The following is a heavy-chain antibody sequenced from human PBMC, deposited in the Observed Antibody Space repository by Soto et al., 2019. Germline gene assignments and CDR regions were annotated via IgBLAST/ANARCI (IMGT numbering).Heavy chain of an antibody. CDR3: ARENSSGWYVGRYKNYYYYGMDV. V-gene: IGHV3-7*04. D-gene: IGHD6-19*01. CDR1: GFTFSSYW. J-gene: IGHJ6*02. CDR2: IKQDGSEK. Sequence: EVQLVESGGGLVQPGGSLRLSCAASGFTFSSYWMSWVRQAPGKGLEWVANIKQDGSEKYYVDSVKGRFTISRDNAKNSLYLQMNSLRAEDTAVYYCARENSSGWYVGRYKNYYYYGMDVWGQGTTVTVSS.